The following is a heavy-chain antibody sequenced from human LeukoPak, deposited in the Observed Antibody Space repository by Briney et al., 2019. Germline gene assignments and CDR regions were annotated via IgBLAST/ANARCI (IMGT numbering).Heavy chain of an antibody. J-gene: IGHJ4*02. V-gene: IGHV4-34*01. CDR2: INHSGST. CDR3: ARALRGIAARLYPY. D-gene: IGHD6-6*01. Sequence: SETLSLTCAVYGGSLSGYYWSWIRQPPGKGLEWIGEINHSGSTNYNPSLKSRVTISVDTSKNQFSLKLSSVTAADTAVYYCARALRGIAARLYPYWGQGTLVTVSS. CDR1: GGSLSGYY.